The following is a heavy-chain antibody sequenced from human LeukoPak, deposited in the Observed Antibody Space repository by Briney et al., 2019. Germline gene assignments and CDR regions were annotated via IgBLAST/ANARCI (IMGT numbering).Heavy chain of an antibody. CDR3: ARLSTATPHAFDI. V-gene: IGHV4-39*01. D-gene: IGHD4-17*01. CDR1: GGSISSSSYY. J-gene: IGHJ3*02. Sequence: ETLSLTCTVSGGSISSSSYYWGWIRQPPGKGLEWIGSIYYSGSTYYNPSIKSRVTISVDTSKNQFSLKLSSVTAADTAVYYCARLSTATPHAFDIWGQGTMVTVSS. CDR2: IYYSGST.